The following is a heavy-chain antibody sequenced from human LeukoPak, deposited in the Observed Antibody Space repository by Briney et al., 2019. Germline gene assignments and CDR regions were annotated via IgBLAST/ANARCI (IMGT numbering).Heavy chain of an antibody. CDR2: IYYSGST. J-gene: IGHJ4*02. D-gene: IGHD2-15*01. CDR1: GGSISSSSYC. CDR3: ASAAQTLGYCSGGSCYSSRPFDY. Sequence: PETLSLTCTVSGGSISSSSYCWGWIRQPPGKGLEWIGSIYYSGSTYYNPSLKSRVTISVDTSKNQFSLKLSSMTAADTAVYYCASAAQTLGYCSGGSCYSSRPFDYWGQGTLVTVSS. V-gene: IGHV4-39*01.